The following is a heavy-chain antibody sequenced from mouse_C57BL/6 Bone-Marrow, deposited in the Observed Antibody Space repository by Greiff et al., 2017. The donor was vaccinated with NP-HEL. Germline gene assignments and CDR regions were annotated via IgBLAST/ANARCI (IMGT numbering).Heavy chain of an antibody. CDR3: ARRSNFDYAMDY. D-gene: IGHD1-1*01. CDR2: FHPYNDDT. J-gene: IGHJ4*01. Sequence: VKLMESGAELVKPGASVKMSCKASGYTFTTYPIEWMKQSHGKCLEWIGNFHPYNDDTKYNEKFKGKATLTVEKSSSTVYMDLSRLTSDDSAVDYGARRSNFDYAMDYWGQGTSVTVSS. V-gene: IGHV1-47*01. CDR1: GYTFTTYP.